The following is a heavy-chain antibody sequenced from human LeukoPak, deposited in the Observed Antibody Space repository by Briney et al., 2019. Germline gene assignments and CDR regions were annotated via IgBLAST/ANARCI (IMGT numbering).Heavy chain of an antibody. Sequence: ASVKVSCKASGGTFSSYAISWVRQAPGQGLEWMGRIIPILGIANYAQKFQGRVTITADKSTSTAYMELSRLRSDDTAVYYCARVGVSQYSSGWIDYWGQGTLVTVSS. CDR1: GGTFSSYA. D-gene: IGHD6-19*01. CDR3: ARVGVSQYSSGWIDY. J-gene: IGHJ4*02. CDR2: IIPILGIA. V-gene: IGHV1-69*04.